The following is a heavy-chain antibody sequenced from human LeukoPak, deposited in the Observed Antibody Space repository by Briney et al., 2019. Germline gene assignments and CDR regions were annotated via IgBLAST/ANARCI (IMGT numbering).Heavy chain of an antibody. V-gene: IGHV4-4*02. CDR1: GGSITQTNY. CDR2: VNLQGST. Sequence: SETLSLTCDVSGGSITQTNYWTWGRQPPGKGLEWIGEVNLQGSTNYNPSLMGRVAISVDTSENHVSLQLTSVTAADTAVYYCAREGGPYRPLDYSGQGTLVTVS. D-gene: IGHD3-16*01. J-gene: IGHJ4*02. CDR3: AREGGPYRPLDY.